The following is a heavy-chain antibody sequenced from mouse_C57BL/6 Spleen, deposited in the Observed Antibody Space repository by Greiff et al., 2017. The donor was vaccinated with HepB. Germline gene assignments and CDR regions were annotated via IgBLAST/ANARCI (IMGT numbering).Heavy chain of an antibody. D-gene: IGHD1-3*01. V-gene: IGHV5-17*01. CDR2: ISSGSSTI. CDR1: GFTFSDYG. J-gene: IGHJ3*01. Sequence: EVMLVESGGGLVKPGGSLKLSCAASGFTFSDYGMHWVRQAPEKGLEWVAYISSGSSTIYYADTVKGRFTISRDNAKNTLFLQMTSLRSEDTAMYYCARAFNSAWFAYWGQGTLVTVSA. CDR3: ARAFNSAWFAY.